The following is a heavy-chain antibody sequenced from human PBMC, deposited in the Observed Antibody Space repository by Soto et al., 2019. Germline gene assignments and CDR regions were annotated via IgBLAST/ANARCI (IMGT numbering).Heavy chain of an antibody. V-gene: IGHV3-11*04. CDR2: ISKDSGRAT. Sequence: GGSLRLSCAASGFIFRDWFMSWIRQAPGKGLEWISYISKDSGRATRYADSVKGRFTISRDNAKNSLFLQMNSLRAEDTAVYYCARDRSYYGSGSYYIQYNWFDPWGQGTLVTVSS. CDR1: GFIFRDWF. CDR3: ARDRSYYGSGSYYIQYNWFDP. J-gene: IGHJ5*02. D-gene: IGHD3-10*01.